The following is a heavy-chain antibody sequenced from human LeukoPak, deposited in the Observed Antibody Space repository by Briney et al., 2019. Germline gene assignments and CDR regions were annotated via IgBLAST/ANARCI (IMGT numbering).Heavy chain of an antibody. CDR2: ISSNGGST. V-gene: IGHV3-64*01. Sequence: GPLRLSCAASGFTFSSYAMHWVRQAPGKGLEYVSAISSNGGSTYYANSVKGRFTISRDNSKNTLYLQMGSLRAEDMAVYYCARGEEVLGYCSSTSCYAFDYWGQGTLVTVSS. J-gene: IGHJ4*02. CDR3: ARGEEVLGYCSSTSCYAFDY. CDR1: GFTFSSYA. D-gene: IGHD2-2*01.